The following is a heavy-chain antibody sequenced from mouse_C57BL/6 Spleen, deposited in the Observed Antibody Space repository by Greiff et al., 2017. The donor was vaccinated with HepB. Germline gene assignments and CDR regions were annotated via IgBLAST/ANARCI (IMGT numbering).Heavy chain of an antibody. D-gene: IGHD3-3*01. CDR2: IDPSDSYT. CDR3: ARGTGPYAMDY. V-gene: IGHV1-69*01. J-gene: IGHJ4*01. CDR1: GYTFTSYW. Sequence: VKLQQPGAELVMPGASVKLSCKASGYTFTSYWMHWVKQRPGQGLEWIGEIDPSDSYTNYNQKFKGKSTLTVDKSSSTAYMQLSSLTSEDSAVYYCARGTGPYAMDYWGQGTSVTVSS.